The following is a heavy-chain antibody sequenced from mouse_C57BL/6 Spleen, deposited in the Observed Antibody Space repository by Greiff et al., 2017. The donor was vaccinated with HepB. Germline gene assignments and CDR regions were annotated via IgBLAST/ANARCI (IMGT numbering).Heavy chain of an antibody. CDR2: ISDGGSYT. Sequence: EVKVVESGGGLVKPGGSLKLFCAASGFTFSSYAMSWVRQTPEKRLEWVATISDGGSYTYYPDNVKGRFTISRDNAKNNLYLQMSHLKSEDTAMYYCAREEGYGAWFAYWGQGTLVTVSA. CDR3: AREEGYGAWFAY. CDR1: GFTFSSYA. J-gene: IGHJ3*01. D-gene: IGHD2-2*01. V-gene: IGHV5-4*01.